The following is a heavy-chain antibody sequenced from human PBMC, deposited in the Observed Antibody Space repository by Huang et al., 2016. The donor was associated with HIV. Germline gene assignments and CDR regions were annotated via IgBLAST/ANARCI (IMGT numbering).Heavy chain of an antibody. V-gene: IGHV4-39*01. CDR2: IYNNVKT. CDR3: VRLHYDSVLGHGIDV. CDR1: GDSVRRYRNL. Sequence: QVLMQESGPGLVKPSETLALSCSVSGDSVRRYRNLSGRVRQPLGKGLEWIGNIYNNVKTDNNPSLSIPVTIPADTSKIQFALHLRFVTAADTAVYYCVRLHYDSVLGHGIDVWGQGTTVTVSS. J-gene: IGHJ6*02. D-gene: IGHD4-17*01.